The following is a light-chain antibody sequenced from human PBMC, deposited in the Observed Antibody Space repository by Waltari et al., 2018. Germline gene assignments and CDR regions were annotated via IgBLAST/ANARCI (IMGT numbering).Light chain of an antibody. CDR2: KTS. V-gene: IGKV1-5*03. J-gene: IGKJ1*01. CDR3: QQYNSSRA. CDR1: RSISRW. Sequence: DIQRTQSPSTLSASVGDTLTITCRASRSISRWLAWYQQKPGKVPKLLIYKTSTLESGVPSRFSRSGSRTEVTLTINSLQPDDFETYYCQQYNSSRAFGQGTKVGIK.